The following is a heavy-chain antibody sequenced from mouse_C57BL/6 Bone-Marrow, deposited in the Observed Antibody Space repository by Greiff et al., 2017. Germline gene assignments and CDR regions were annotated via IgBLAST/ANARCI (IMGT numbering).Heavy chain of an antibody. CDR2: IDPETGGT. CDR1: GYTFTDYE. D-gene: IGHD2-4*01. J-gene: IGHJ4*01. V-gene: IGHV1-15*01. Sequence: VQLQQSGAELVRPGASVTLSCKASGYTFTDYEMHWVKQTPVHGLEWIGAIDPETGGTAYNQKFKGKAILTADKSSSTAYMELRSLTSEDSAVYYCTRRGKYDYDGYYYAMDYWGQGTSVTVSS. CDR3: TRRGKYDYDGYYYAMDY.